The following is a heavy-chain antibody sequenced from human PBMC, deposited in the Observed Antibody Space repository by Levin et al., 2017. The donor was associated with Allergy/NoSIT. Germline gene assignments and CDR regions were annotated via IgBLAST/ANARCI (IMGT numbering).Heavy chain of an antibody. J-gene: IGHJ4*02. CDR2: MSYDGGNE. CDR3: AKALARQQLVSHWGH. Sequence: GGSLRLSCEASGFTFSNYAIHWVRQAPGKGLEWVAVMSYDGGNEHYVDSVKGRFTISRENSKNTLLLQMNSLRPEDTAVYYCAKALARQQLVSHWGHWGRGTLVTVSS. D-gene: IGHD6-13*01. V-gene: IGHV3-30*18. CDR1: GFTFSNYA.